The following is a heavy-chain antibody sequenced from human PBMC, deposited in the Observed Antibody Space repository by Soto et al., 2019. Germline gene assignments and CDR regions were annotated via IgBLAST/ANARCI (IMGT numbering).Heavy chain of an antibody. CDR2: IYYSGNT. CDR3: ARQTGPGFSYGFVNS. CDR1: GSSISSGGYY. D-gene: IGHD5-18*01. Sequence: PSETLSLTCTVSGSSISSGGYYWSWIRQHPGKGLELIGYIYYSGNTYYNPSLKSRVIISIDTSQNQFSLNLSSVTAADTAVYYCARQTGPGFSYGFVNSWGQGTLVTVSS. J-gene: IGHJ4*02. V-gene: IGHV4-31*03.